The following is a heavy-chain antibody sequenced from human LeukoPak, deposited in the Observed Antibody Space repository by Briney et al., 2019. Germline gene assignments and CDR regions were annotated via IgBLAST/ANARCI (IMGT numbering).Heavy chain of an antibody. D-gene: IGHD6-13*01. CDR2: TNDSGGST. Sequence: GGSLRPSCAASGFIFENYWMNWVRRAPGKGLEWVSGTNDSGGSTYYADSVKGRFTISRDNSKNTLYLQMNSLRAEDTAVYYCAKMSSSWTYYYGMDVWGQGTTVTVSS. CDR1: GFIFENYW. V-gene: IGHV3-23*01. J-gene: IGHJ6*02. CDR3: AKMSSSWTYYYGMDV.